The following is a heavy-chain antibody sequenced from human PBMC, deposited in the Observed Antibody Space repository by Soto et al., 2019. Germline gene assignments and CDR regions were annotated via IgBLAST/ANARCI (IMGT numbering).Heavy chain of an antibody. Sequence: ASVKVSCKASGYTFTSYGISWVRQAPGQGLEKMGWISAYNGNTNYAQKLQGRVTMTTDTSTSTAYMDLRSLRSDDTAVYYCAGEGYCSGGSCLSGYYYYGMDVWGQGTTVTVSS. CDR3: AGEGYCSGGSCLSGYYYYGMDV. V-gene: IGHV1-18*01. CDR1: GYTFTSYG. D-gene: IGHD2-15*01. CDR2: ISAYNGNT. J-gene: IGHJ6*02.